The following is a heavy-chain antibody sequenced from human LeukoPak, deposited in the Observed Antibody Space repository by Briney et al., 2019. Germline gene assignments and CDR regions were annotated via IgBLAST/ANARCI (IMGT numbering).Heavy chain of an antibody. CDR3: AKVKSGSGYYSYFDY. Sequence: GGSLRLSCAASGFTFSSYSMNWVRQAPGKGLEWVAVLSFDGSNKHYGDSEKGRFTISRDNSKNTLYLQMDSLRPEDTAVYYCAKVKSGSGYYSYFDYWGRGTLVTVSS. CDR2: LSFDGSNK. D-gene: IGHD3-22*01. J-gene: IGHJ4*02. V-gene: IGHV3-30*18. CDR1: GFTFSSYS.